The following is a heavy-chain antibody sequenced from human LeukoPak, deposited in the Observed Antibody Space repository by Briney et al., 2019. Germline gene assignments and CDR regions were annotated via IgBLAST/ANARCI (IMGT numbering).Heavy chain of an antibody. Sequence: PSETLSLTCTVSGGSISSYYWSWIRQPPGKGLEWIGYIYYSGSTNYNPSLKSRVTISVDTSKNQFSLKLSSVTAADTAVYYCARDPGRQYYFDYWGQGTLVTVSS. CDR2: IYYSGST. CDR1: GGSISSYY. D-gene: IGHD1-1*01. J-gene: IGHJ4*02. V-gene: IGHV4-59*01. CDR3: ARDPGRQYYFDY.